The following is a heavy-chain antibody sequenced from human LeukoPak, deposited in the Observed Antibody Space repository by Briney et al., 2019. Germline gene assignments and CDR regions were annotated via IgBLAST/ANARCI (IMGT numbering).Heavy chain of an antibody. CDR3: AKESAIGYFDY. CDR1: GFTFDDYA. Sequence: GGSLRLPCAASGFTFDDYAMHWVRQAPGKGLEWVSGISWNSGSIGYADSVKGRFTISRDNAKNSLYLQMNSLRAEDMALYYCAKESAIGYFDYWGQGTLVTVSS. D-gene: IGHD2-2*02. J-gene: IGHJ4*02. CDR2: ISWNSGSI. V-gene: IGHV3-9*03.